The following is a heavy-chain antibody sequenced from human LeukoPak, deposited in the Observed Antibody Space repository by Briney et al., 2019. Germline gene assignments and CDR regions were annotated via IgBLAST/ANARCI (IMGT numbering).Heavy chain of an antibody. J-gene: IGHJ6*02. CDR1: GVSISSSNYP. Sequence: SETLSLTCSVSGVSISSSNYPWGWIRQPPGKGLEWIGSIYYSGSTYHNPSLKSRLTISVDMSKNQFSLKLGSVTAADTAVYYCASSVAVSPSGYYGMDVWGQGTTVTVSS. D-gene: IGHD6-19*01. V-gene: IGHV4-39*01. CDR2: IYYSGST. CDR3: ASSVAVSPSGYYGMDV.